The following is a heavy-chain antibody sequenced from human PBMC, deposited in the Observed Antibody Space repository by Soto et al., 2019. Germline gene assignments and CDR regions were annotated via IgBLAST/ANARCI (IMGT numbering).Heavy chain of an antibody. CDR3: AKDTTSWWGTGYCSGGSCYPFDY. J-gene: IGHJ4*02. Sequence: GGSLRLSCAASGFTFSSYAMSWVRQAPGKGLEWVSAISGSGGSTYYADSVKGRFTISRDNSKNTLYLQMNSLRAEDTAVYYCAKDTTSWWGTGYCSGGSCYPFDYWGQGTLVTVSS. V-gene: IGHV3-23*01. CDR1: GFTFSSYA. CDR2: ISGSGGST. D-gene: IGHD2-15*01.